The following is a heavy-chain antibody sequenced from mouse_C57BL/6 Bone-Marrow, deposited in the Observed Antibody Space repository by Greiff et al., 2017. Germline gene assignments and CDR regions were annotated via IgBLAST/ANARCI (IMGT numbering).Heavy chain of an antibody. D-gene: IGHD1-1*01. CDR3: AREGYGSSGGYFDV. V-gene: IGHV5-4*01. CDR2: ISDGGSYT. CDR1: GFTFSSYA. Sequence: EVQLVASGGGLVKPGGSLKLSCAASGFTFSSYAMSWVRQTPEKRLEWVATISDGGSYTYYPDNVKGRFTISRDNAKNNLYLQMSHLKSEDTAMYYCAREGYGSSGGYFDVWGTGTTVTVSS. J-gene: IGHJ1*03.